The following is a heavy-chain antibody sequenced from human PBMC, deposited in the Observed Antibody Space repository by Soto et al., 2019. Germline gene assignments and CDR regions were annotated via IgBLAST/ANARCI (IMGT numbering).Heavy chain of an antibody. J-gene: IGHJ6*02. CDR1: GFTFSSYG. V-gene: IGHV3-33*01. D-gene: IGHD6-19*01. CDR3: ARQWLAQPGYYGMDV. Sequence: GGSLRLSCAASGFTFSSYGMHWVRQAPGKGLEWVAVIWYDGSNKYYADSVKGRFTISRDNSKNTLYLQMNSLRAEDTGVYYCARQWLAQPGYYGMDVWGQGTTVTVSS. CDR2: IWYDGSNK.